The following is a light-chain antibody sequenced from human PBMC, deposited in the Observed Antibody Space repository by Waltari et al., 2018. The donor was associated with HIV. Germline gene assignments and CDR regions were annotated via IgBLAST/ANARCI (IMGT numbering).Light chain of an antibody. CDR3: QQYNNWYT. J-gene: IGKJ2*01. V-gene: IGKV3-15*01. Sequence: EIVMTQSPATLSVSPGERATLSCRASQSVGSNLAWYQQNPGQAPRLLIHGVSNRATAIPARFSGSGSGTEFTLTISSLQSEDFAVYYCQQYNNWYTFGQGTKLEIK. CDR2: GVS. CDR1: QSVGSN.